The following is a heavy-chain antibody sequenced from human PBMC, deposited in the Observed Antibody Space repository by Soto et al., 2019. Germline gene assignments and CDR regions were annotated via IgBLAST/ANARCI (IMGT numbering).Heavy chain of an antibody. D-gene: IGHD2-15*01. CDR2: IRSKAYGGTT. J-gene: IGHJ6*02. V-gene: IGHV3-49*04. CDR3: TREDIVVVVAATRHYYYGMDV. CDR1: GFTFGDYA. Sequence: GGSLRLSCTASGFTFGDYAMSWVRQAPGKGLEWVGFIRSKAYGGTTEYAASVKGRFTISRDDSKSIAYLQMNSLKTEDTAVYYCTREDIVVVVAATRHYYYGMDVWGQGTTVTVSS.